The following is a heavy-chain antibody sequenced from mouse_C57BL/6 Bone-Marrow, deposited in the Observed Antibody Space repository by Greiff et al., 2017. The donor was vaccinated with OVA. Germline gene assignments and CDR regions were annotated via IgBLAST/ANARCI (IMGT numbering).Heavy chain of an antibody. D-gene: IGHD2-3*01. CDR2: ISNLAYSI. V-gene: IGHV5-15*01. CDR1: GFTFSDYG. J-gene: IGHJ1*03. Sequence: VQLKESGGGLVQPGGSLKLSCAASGFTFSDYGMAWVRQAPRKGPEWVAFISNLAYSIYYADTVTGRFTISRENAKNTLYLEMSSLRSEDTAMYYCARQGDGYYVWYFDVWGTGTTVTVSS. CDR3: ARQGDGYYVWYFDV.